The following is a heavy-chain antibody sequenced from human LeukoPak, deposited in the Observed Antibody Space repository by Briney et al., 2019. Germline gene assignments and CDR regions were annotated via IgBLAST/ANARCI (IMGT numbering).Heavy chain of an antibody. D-gene: IGHD6-13*01. J-gene: IGHJ4*02. CDR3: ARRGSNTWLFDY. CDR2: IYSGGNT. V-gene: IGHV3-53*01. CDR1: GFTVSSNY. Sequence: GGSLRLSCAASGFTVSSNYMSWVRQAPGKGLGWVSLIYSGGNTYYADSVKGRFTISRDNSKNTLYLQMNSLRAEDTAVYYCARRGSNTWLFDYWGQGTLVTVSS.